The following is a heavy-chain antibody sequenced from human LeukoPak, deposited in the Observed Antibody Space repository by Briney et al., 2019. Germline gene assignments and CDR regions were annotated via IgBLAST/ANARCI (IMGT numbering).Heavy chain of an antibody. V-gene: IGHV3-30*02. J-gene: IGHJ4*02. CDR2: VRYDGSTK. Sequence: GGSLRLSCAASGYTFRNFGMHWVRQAPGKGLEWVAFVRYDGSTKYHADSVKGRFTISRDNSRDTVYLQMNSLRTEDTAVYYCAKDSRYGYRWDYDYWGQGTLVTVSS. CDR3: AKDSRYGYRWDYDY. D-gene: IGHD5-18*01. CDR1: GYTFRNFG.